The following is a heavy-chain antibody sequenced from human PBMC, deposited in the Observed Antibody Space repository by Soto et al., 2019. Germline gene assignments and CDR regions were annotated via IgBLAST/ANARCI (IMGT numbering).Heavy chain of an antibody. Sequence: QVQLVQSGAAVKKPGSSVTVSCKASVGTFRSYAISCVQQATGQGLEGMGGIIPIVGTANYAQKFQGRVTITADASTSTAYMALSSLGSEDTAVYDSARALYRYYSMDVWGQGTTITVSS. CDR2: IIPIVGTA. V-gene: IGHV1-69*12. D-gene: IGHD3-3*01. CDR3: ARALYRYYSMDV. CDR1: VGTFRSYA. J-gene: IGHJ6*02.